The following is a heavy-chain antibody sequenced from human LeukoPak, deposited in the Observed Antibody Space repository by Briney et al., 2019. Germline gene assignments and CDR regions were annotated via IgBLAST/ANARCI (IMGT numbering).Heavy chain of an antibody. CDR1: EFTFSTYG. V-gene: IGHV3-74*01. Sequence: GGSLRLSCAASEFTFSTYGMHWVRQAPGKGLVWVSRINSDGSDTTYADSVKGRFTISRDNAKNTLYLQMNSLRAEDTAVYYCAKNGPGLDYFDYWGQGTLVTVSS. J-gene: IGHJ4*02. D-gene: IGHD3-10*01. CDR3: AKNGPGLDYFDY. CDR2: INSDGSDT.